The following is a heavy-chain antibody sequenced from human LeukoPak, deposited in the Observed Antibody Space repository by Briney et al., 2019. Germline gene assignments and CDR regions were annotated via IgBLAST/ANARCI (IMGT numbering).Heavy chain of an antibody. J-gene: IGHJ4*02. D-gene: IGHD6-19*01. CDR3: AKSSSGWSMGY. V-gene: IGHV3-30*02. Sequence: PGGSLRLSCAASGFSFSSYGMHWVRQAPGKGLEWVAFIRDDGSNKYYADSVKGRFTISRDNSKNTLYLQMNSLRAEGTAVYYCAKSSSGWSMGYWGQGTLVTVSS. CDR2: IRDDGSNK. CDR1: GFSFSSYG.